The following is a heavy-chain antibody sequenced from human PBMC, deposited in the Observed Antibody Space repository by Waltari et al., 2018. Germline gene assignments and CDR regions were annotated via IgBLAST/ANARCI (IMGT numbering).Heavy chain of an antibody. J-gene: IGHJ4*02. CDR1: GFTFITYW. D-gene: IGHD5-12*01. Sequence: EVQLVESGGGLVQPGGSLRLSCAASGFTFITYWMGWVRQAPGKGLEWVANIKQDGSTKYYVDSVKGRFTISRDNAKNSLYLQMNSLRAEDTAVYYCGRDRGWRQHDYWGQGTLVTVSS. CDR2: IKQDGSTK. CDR3: GRDRGWRQHDY. V-gene: IGHV3-7*01.